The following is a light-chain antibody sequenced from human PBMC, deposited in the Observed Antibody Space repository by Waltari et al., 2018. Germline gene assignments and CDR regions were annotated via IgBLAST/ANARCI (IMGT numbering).Light chain of an antibody. V-gene: IGLV2-14*01. J-gene: IGLJ1*01. Sequence: QSALTQPASVSGSPGQSITISCSGTASDVGAYDFVSCYQQHPGKAPHLIIYEVSNRPSGISIRFSASKSGNTASLTISGLQAEDEADYYCSSYTTSSAPGVFGTGTRVTVL. CDR2: EVS. CDR1: ASDVGAYDF. CDR3: SSYTTSSAPGV.